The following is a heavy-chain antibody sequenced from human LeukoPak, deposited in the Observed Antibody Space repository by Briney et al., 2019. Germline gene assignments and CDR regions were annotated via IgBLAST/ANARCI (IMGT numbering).Heavy chain of an antibody. CDR2: ISGSGGST. D-gene: IGHD6-6*01. J-gene: IGHJ6*02. CDR3: AKRSSSSYYYYYGMDV. V-gene: IGHV3-23*01. Sequence: GGSLRLSCAASGFTFSSYAMSWVRQAPGKGLEWVSAISGSGGSTYYADSVKGRFTISRDNSKNTLYLQMNSLRVEDTAVYYCAKRSSSSYYYYYGMDVWGQGTTVTVSS. CDR1: GFTFSSYA.